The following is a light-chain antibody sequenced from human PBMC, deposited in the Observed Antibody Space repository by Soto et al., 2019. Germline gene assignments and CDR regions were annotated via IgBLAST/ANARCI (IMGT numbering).Light chain of an antibody. Sequence: QSVLTQPASVSGSPGQSITISCTGTSGDVDAFDYVSWYQQHPGKAPKLMIFEVSDRPSGVSDRFSGSKSGSTASLTISGLQAEDEADYFCTSFTSSSTQAFGTGTKSPS. CDR1: SGDVDAFDY. J-gene: IGLJ1*01. V-gene: IGLV2-14*01. CDR3: TSFTSSSTQA. CDR2: EVS.